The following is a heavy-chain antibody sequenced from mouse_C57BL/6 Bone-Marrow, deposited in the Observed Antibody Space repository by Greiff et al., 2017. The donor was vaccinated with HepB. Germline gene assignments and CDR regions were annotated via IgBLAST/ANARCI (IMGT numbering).Heavy chain of an antibody. CDR1: GYTFTSYW. D-gene: IGHD3-3*01. CDR2: IDPSDSYT. J-gene: IGHJ4*01. V-gene: IGHV1-69*01. CDR3: AREGRGYAMDY. Sequence: QVQLQQPGAELVMPGASVKLSCKASGYTFTSYWMHWVKQRPGQGLEWIGEIDPSDSYTNSNPKFKGKSTLTVDKSSSTAYMQISSLTSEDSAVYYCAREGRGYAMDYWGQGTSGTVSS.